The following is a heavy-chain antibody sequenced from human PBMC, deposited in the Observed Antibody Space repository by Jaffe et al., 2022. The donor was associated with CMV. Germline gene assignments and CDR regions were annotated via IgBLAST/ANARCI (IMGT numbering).Heavy chain of an antibody. Sequence: EVQLVESGGGLVQPGGSLRLSCSASGFTFSSYAMHWVRQAPGKGLEYVSAISSNGGSTYYADSVKGRFTISRDNSKNTLYLQMSSLRAEDTAVYYCVKRMNYDILTGYYGKDKGGDAFDIWGQGTMVTVSS. J-gene: IGHJ3*02. V-gene: IGHV3-64D*06. CDR1: GFTFSSYA. CDR3: VKRMNYDILTGYYGKDKGGDAFDI. D-gene: IGHD3-9*01. CDR2: ISSNGGST.